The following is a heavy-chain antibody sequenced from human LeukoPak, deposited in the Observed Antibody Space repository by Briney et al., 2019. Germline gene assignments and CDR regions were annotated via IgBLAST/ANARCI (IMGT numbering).Heavy chain of an antibody. D-gene: IGHD4-17*01. CDR1: GFSFNDAW. CDR3: TTDPAGVTTVTSPNYYFDY. J-gene: IGHJ4*02. Sequence: GGSLRLSCAASGFSFNDAWTSWVRRAPGKGLEWVGRIGSKASGGTIVYAAPVQGRFTISRDDSKNTLSLQMNSLKTEDTAVYYCTTDPAGVTTVTSPNYYFDYWGQGTLVTVSS. CDR2: IGSKASGGTI. V-gene: IGHV3-15*04.